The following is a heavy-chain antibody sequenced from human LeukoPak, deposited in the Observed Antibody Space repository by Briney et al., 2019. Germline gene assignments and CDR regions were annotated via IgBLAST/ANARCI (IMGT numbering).Heavy chain of an antibody. V-gene: IGHV3-23*01. CDR1: GFTFSSYA. J-gene: IGHJ4*02. D-gene: IGHD3-10*01. CDR3: AKDYYGSGSYYKRVLGIFDY. Sequence: QPGGSLRLSCAASGFTFSSYAMSWVRQAPGKGLEWVSAISGSGGSTYYADSVKGRFTISRDNSKNTLYLQMNSLRAEDTAVYYCAKDYYGSGSYYKRVLGIFDYWGQGTLVTISS. CDR2: ISGSGGST.